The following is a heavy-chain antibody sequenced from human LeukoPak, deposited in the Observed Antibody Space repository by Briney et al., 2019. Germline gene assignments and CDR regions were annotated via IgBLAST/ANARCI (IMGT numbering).Heavy chain of an antibody. Sequence: PSETLSLTCTVSGGSISSYYWSWIRQPPGKGLEWIGYIYYSGSTNYNPPLKSRVTISVDTSKNQFSLKLSSVTAADTAVYYCARVSGDYDFWSGYYQGNWFDPWGQGTLVTVSS. J-gene: IGHJ5*02. V-gene: IGHV4-59*01. CDR1: GGSISSYY. D-gene: IGHD3-3*01. CDR3: ARVSGDYDFWSGYYQGNWFDP. CDR2: IYYSGST.